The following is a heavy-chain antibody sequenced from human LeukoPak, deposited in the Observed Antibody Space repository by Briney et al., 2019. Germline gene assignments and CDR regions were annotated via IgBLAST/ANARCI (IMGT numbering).Heavy chain of an antibody. V-gene: IGHV3-48*04. J-gene: IGHJ6*03. CDR2: ISSSGSTI. Sequence: GGSLRLSCAASGFTFSNYGMSWVRQAPGKGLEWVSYISSSGSTIYYADSVKGRFTISRDNAKNSLYLQMNSLRAEDTAVHYCARAPRVRVRGVIITHYYYYMDVWGKGTTVTVSS. D-gene: IGHD3-10*01. CDR3: ARAPRVRVRGVIITHYYYYMDV. CDR1: GFTFSNYG.